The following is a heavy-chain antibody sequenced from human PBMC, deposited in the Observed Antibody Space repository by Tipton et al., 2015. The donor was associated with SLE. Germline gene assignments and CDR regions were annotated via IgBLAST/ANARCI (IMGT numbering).Heavy chain of an antibody. D-gene: IGHD1-14*01. Sequence: TLSLTCTVSSGSISSGGYYWSWIRQHPGKGLEWIGYIFDSGTTYNNPSLDRRLTISLDMSNKQFSLKLSSVTAADTAVYYCGRGGLRMRDWIDYWGQGTLVNVSS. J-gene: IGHJ4*02. CDR1: SGSISSGGYY. CDR3: GRGGLRMRDWIDY. V-gene: IGHV4-31*03. CDR2: IFDSGTT.